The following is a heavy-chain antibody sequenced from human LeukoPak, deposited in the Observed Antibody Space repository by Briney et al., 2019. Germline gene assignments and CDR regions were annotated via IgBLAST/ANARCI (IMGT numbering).Heavy chain of an antibody. Sequence: GGSLRLSCAASGFTFSSYAMHWVRQAPGKGLEWVAVISYDGSNKYYADSVKGRFTISRDNSKNTLYLQMNSLRAEDTAVYYCAKEGGIVVVVPAAIAALMGYDYWGQGTLVTVSS. V-gene: IGHV3-30-3*01. CDR2: ISYDGSNK. CDR1: GFTFSSYA. D-gene: IGHD2-2*01. J-gene: IGHJ4*02. CDR3: AKEGGIVVVVPAAIAALMGYDY.